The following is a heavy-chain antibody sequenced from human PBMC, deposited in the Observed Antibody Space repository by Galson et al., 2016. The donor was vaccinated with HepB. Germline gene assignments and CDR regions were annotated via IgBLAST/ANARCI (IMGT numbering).Heavy chain of an antibody. D-gene: IGHD1-1*01. Sequence: SLRLSCAASGFTFSIHDMHWVRQVTGKGLEWVSAIETAGETYYPDSVKGRFTISRENAKNPLYLQMNDLGAGDTAVYYCARGKSLLTMPWNYGLDVWGKGTAVTVSS. V-gene: IGHV3-13*01. CDR2: IETAGET. CDR1: GFTFSIHD. J-gene: IGHJ6*04. CDR3: ARGKSLLTMPWNYGLDV.